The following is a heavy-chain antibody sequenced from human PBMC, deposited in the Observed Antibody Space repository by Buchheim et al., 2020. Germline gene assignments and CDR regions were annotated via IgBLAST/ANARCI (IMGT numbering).Heavy chain of an antibody. CDR2: SNSDGSST. V-gene: IGHV3-74*01. CDR3: ARALGLDLDY. D-gene: IGHD6-19*01. J-gene: IGHJ4*02. Sequence: EVQLVESGGGLVQPGGSLRLSCAASGFTFSSYWMHWVRQVPGKGPMWVARSNSDGSSTNYADSVKGRFPISRDNAKNTTYVQMNSLRADDTAVYYCARALGLDLDYWGQGTL. CDR1: GFTFSSYW.